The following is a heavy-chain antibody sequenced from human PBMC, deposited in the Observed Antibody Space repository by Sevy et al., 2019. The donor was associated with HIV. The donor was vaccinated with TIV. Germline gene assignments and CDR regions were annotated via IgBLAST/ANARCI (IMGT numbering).Heavy chain of an antibody. CDR3: AGGNAGGRGYS. CDR1: GGSITSLY. CDR2: IYYNGHI. V-gene: IGHV4-59*08. J-gene: IGHJ4*02. Sequence: SETLSLTCTVSGGSITSLYWNWIRQPPGKGLEWIANIYYNGHINYNPSLKSRVTLSLDTSKNQFSLRLSSVTAADTAMYLRAGGNAGGRGYSWGQGTLVTVSS. D-gene: IGHD3-10*01.